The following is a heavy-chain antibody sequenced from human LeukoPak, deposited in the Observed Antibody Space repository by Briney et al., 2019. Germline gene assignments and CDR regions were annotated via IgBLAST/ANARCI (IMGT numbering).Heavy chain of an antibody. CDR2: INHSGST. D-gene: IGHD3-9*01. J-gene: IGHJ5*02. CDR1: GGSFSGYY. V-gene: IGHV4-34*01. Sequence: SETLSLTCAVYGGSFSGYYWSWIRQPPGKGLEWIGEINHSGSTNYNPSLKSRVTISVDTSKNQFSLKLSSVTAADTAVYYCARGIPHYDILTGYPGAGWFDPWGQGTLVTVSP. CDR3: ARGIPHYDILTGYPGAGWFDP.